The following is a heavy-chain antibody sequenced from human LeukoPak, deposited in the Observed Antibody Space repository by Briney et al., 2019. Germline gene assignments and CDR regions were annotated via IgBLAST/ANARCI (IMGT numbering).Heavy chain of an antibody. CDR3: ARGRRITMIVVARPEFDP. J-gene: IGHJ5*02. V-gene: IGHV1-8*02. Sequence: ASVKVSCKASGYTFTSYAMHWVRQAPGQRLEWMGWMNPNSGNTGYAQKFQGRVTMTRNTSISTAYMELSSLRSEDTAVYYCARGRRITMIVVARPEFDPWGQGTLVTVSS. CDR2: MNPNSGNT. CDR1: GYTFTSYA. D-gene: IGHD3-22*01.